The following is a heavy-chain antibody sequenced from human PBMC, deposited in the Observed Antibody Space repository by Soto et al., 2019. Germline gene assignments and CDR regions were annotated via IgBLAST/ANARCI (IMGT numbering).Heavy chain of an antibody. J-gene: IGHJ5*02. CDR3: AATYYYGSGSYPDNWFDP. Sequence: SETLSLTCTVSGGSISRYYWSWIRQPPGKGLEWIGYIYYSGSTNYNPSLKSRVTISVDTSKNQFSLKLSSVTAADTAVYYCAATYYYGSGSYPDNWFDPWGQGTLVTVSS. D-gene: IGHD3-10*01. CDR1: GGSISRYY. V-gene: IGHV4-59*01. CDR2: IYYSGST.